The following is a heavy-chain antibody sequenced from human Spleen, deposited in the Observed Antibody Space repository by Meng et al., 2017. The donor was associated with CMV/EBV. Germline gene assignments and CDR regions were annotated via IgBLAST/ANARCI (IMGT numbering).Heavy chain of an antibody. D-gene: IGHD4-11*01. CDR2: IRRKTNNYAK. V-gene: IGHV3-73*01. CDR1: GFTFSGSA. J-gene: IGHJ4*02. CDR3: NRRGENDYSDFDY. Sequence: GESLKISCAASGFTFSGSAMHWVRQASGKGLEWVGRIRRKTNNYAKAYAASVKGRFTISRDDSKNTAYLQMNSLKTEDTALYYCNRRGENDYSDFDYWGQGTLVTVSS.